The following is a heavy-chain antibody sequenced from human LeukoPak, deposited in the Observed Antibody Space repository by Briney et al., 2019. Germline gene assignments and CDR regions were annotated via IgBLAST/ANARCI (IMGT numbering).Heavy chain of an antibody. V-gene: IGHV3-23*01. CDR3: VKERMLWFGELSAFDV. Sequence: GGSLRLSCAGSVFIFSIYGMNWVCQAPGEGLEWIGRIGGTGVSIDYTASVKGRFTISRDNSRNTLYLQMNSLRSEDTAIYYCVKERMLWFGELSAFDVWGQGTVVTVSS. D-gene: IGHD3-10*01. J-gene: IGHJ3*01. CDR1: VFIFSIYG. CDR2: IGGTGVSI.